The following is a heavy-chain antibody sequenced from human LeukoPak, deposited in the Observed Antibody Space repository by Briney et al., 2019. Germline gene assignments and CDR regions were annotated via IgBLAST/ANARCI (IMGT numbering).Heavy chain of an antibody. D-gene: IGHD6-13*01. CDR2: ISGGGDYT. CDR1: GFTFGTYA. V-gene: IGHV3-23*01. CDR3: AKDSYSKGDF. Sequence: PGGSLRLSCAASGFTFGTYAMSWVRQAPGKGLEWVSGISGGGDYTYYADSVKGRFTISRDNAKNSLYLQMNSLRAEDTAVYYCAKDSYSKGDFWGQGVLVTVSS. J-gene: IGHJ4*02.